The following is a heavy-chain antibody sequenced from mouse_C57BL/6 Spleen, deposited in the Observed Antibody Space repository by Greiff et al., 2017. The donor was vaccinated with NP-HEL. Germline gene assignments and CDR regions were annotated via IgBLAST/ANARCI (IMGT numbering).Heavy chain of an antibody. CDR3: ARGDGYLFAY. CDR2: IYPGDGDT. Sequence: VQLKESGPELVKPGASVKISYKASGYAFSSSWMNWVKQRPGKGLEWIGRIYPGDGDTNYNGKFKGKATLTADKSSSTAYMQLSSLTSEDSAVYFCARGDGYLFAYWGQGTLVTVSA. V-gene: IGHV1-82*01. D-gene: IGHD2-3*01. CDR1: GYAFSSSW. J-gene: IGHJ3*01.